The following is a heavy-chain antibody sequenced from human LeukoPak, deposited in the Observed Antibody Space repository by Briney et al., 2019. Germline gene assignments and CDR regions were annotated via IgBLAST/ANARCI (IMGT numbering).Heavy chain of an antibody. CDR3: ARDGGAAAGIGSWFDP. CDR2: IYYSGST. V-gene: IGHV4-39*07. Sequence: SETLSLTCTVSGGSISSSSYYWGWIRQPPGKGLEWIGSIYYSGSTNYNPSLKSRVTISGDTSKNQFSLKLSSVTAADTAVYYCARDGGAAAGIGSWFDPWGQGTLVTVSS. CDR1: GGSISSSSYY. J-gene: IGHJ5*02. D-gene: IGHD6-13*01.